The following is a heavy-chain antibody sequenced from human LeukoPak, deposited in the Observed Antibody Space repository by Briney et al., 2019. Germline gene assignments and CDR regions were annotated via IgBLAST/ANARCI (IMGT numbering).Heavy chain of an antibody. J-gene: IGHJ5*02. V-gene: IGHV4-34*01. CDR3: ARGSLVRWNRARNWFDP. CDR2: INHSGST. CDR1: GGSFSGYY. Sequence: SETLSLTCAVYGGSFSGYYWSWIRQPPGKGLEWIGEINHSGSTNYNPSLKSRVTISVDTSKNQFSLKLSSVTAADTAVCYCARGSLVRWNRARNWFDPWGQGTLVTVSS. D-gene: IGHD3-10*01.